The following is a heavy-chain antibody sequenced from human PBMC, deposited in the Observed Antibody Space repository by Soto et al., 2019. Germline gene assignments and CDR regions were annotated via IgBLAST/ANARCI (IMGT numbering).Heavy chain of an antibody. D-gene: IGHD3-9*01. CDR3: ARERPYYDILTGYQIDAFDI. J-gene: IGHJ3*02. Sequence: GGSLRLSCAASGFTFSSYSMNWVRQAPGKGLEWVSSISSSSSYIYYADSVKGRFTISRDNAKNSLYLQMNNLRAEDAAVYYCARERPYYDILTGYQIDAFDIWGQGTRVTVSS. V-gene: IGHV3-21*01. CDR1: GFTFSSYS. CDR2: ISSSSSYI.